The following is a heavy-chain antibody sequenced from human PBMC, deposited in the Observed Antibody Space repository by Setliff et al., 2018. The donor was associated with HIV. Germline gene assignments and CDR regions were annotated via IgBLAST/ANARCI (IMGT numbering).Heavy chain of an antibody. D-gene: IGHD4-17*01. V-gene: IGHV7-4-1*02. CDR3: ARALYGDYGGDINWFDP. CDR2: INTNTGSP. CDR1: GYTFINYA. Sequence: ASVKVSCKASGYTFINYAMNWVRQAPGQGLEWMGWINTNTGSPTYAQAFTGRFVFSVDTSVTTAYLQISGLKAEDTAVYYCARALYGDYGGDINWFDPWGQGTLVTVSS. J-gene: IGHJ5*02.